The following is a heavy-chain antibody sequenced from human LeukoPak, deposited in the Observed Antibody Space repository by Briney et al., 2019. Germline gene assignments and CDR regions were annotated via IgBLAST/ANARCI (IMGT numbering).Heavy chain of an antibody. D-gene: IGHD2-15*01. Sequence: GASVKVSCKASGYTFTGYYMHWVRQAPGQGLEWMGWINPNSGGTNYAQKFQGRVTMTRDTSISTAYMELSRLRSDDTAVYCCLRISGYCSTKKCSSPDYWGQGTLVTVSS. CDR1: GYTFTGYY. J-gene: IGHJ4*02. V-gene: IGHV1-2*02. CDR2: INPNSGGT. CDR3: LRISGYCSTKKCSSPDY.